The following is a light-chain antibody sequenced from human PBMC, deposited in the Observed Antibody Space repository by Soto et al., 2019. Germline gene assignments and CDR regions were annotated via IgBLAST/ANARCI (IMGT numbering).Light chain of an antibody. CDR3: SSYATTSDV. J-gene: IGLJ1*01. CDR1: IGDVGKYNY. CDR2: EVT. Sequence: QSALTQPASVSGSPGQSITISCTGTIGDVGKYNYVSWYQQHPGKAPKLMIHEVTGRPSGVSNRFSGAKSGNTASLTISGLQAEDEADYYCSSYATTSDVFGSGTKLTVL. V-gene: IGLV2-14*01.